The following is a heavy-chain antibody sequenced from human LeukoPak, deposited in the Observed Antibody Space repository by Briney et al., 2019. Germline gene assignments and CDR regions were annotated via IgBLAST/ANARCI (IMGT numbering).Heavy chain of an antibody. V-gene: IGHV3-23*01. CDR2: ISADGNII. D-gene: IGHD4-17*01. CDR3: AKDMTTVTATADY. J-gene: IGHJ4*02. Sequence: PGGSLRLSCEASGFTFRNYYISWFRQAPGKGLEWVSWISADGNIIRYADSVKGRFTISRDNSKNTLYLQMNSLRAEDTAVYYCAKDMTTVTATADYWGQGTLVTVSS. CDR1: GFTFRNYY.